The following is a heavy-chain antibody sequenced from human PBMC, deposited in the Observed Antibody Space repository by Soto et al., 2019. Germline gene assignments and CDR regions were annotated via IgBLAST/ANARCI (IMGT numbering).Heavy chain of an antibody. CDR1: GFSFSNAW. CDR2: IKSKTDGGTT. D-gene: IGHD3-22*01. Sequence: EVQLVESGGGLVKPGGSLRLSCAASGFSFSNAWMNGVRQAPGKGLEWVGRIKSKTDGGTTDYAAPVKGRFTISRDDSKNTLYLQMNSLKTEDTAVYYCTTVKPMNYYYGMDVWGQGTTVTVSS. CDR3: TTVKPMNYYYGMDV. J-gene: IGHJ6*02. V-gene: IGHV3-15*07.